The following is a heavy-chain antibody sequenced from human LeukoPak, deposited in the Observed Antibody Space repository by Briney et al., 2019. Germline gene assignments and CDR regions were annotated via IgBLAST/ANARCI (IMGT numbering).Heavy chain of an antibody. CDR3: ARGGLVGATTGKRNWFDP. J-gene: IGHJ5*02. Sequence: GGSLRLSCAASGFTFSSYGMHWVRQAPGKGLEWVALIWYDGNNKYYADSVKGRFTISRDNSKNTLYLQMNSLRAEDTAVYYCARGGLVGATTGKRNWFDPWGQGTLVTVSS. CDR2: IWYDGNNK. D-gene: IGHD1-26*01. CDR1: GFTFSSYG. V-gene: IGHV3-33*01.